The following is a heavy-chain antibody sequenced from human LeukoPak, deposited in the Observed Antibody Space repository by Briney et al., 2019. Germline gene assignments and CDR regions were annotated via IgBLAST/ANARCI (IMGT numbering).Heavy chain of an antibody. Sequence: ASVNVSFKASGGTFSSYAISWVRQAPGQGLEWMGWISAYNGNTNYAQKLQGRVTMTTDTSTSTAYMELRSLRSDDTAVYYCARVGAVAGTHPLRYWGQGTLVTVSS. CDR3: ARVGAVAGTHPLRY. J-gene: IGHJ4*02. CDR2: ISAYNGNT. V-gene: IGHV1-18*01. CDR1: GGTFSSYA. D-gene: IGHD6-19*01.